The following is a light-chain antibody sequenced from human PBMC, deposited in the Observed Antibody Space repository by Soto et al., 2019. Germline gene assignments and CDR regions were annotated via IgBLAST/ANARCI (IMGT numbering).Light chain of an antibody. J-gene: IGLJ1*01. CDR3: QSYDSSLSGYV. V-gene: IGLV1-40*01. Sequence: QSVLTQPPSVSGAPGQRVTISCTGSSSNIGAGYDVHWYQQLPGTAPKLPIYGNSNRPSGVPVRFSGSKSGTSASLAITGLQAEDEADYYCQSYDSSLSGYVFGTGTKLTVL. CDR1: SSNIGAGYD. CDR2: GNS.